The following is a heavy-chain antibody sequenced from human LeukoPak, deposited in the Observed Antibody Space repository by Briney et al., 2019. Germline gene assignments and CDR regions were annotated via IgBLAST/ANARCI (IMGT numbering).Heavy chain of an antibody. D-gene: IGHD3-22*01. CDR1: GYTFTNYY. Sequence: ASVKVSCKASGYTFTNYYMHWVRQAPGQGLEWMGRINPNSGGTNYAQKFQGRVTMTRDTSISTAYMELSRLRSDDTAVYYCARDSSGYYYQGTFDYWGQGTLVTVSS. CDR2: INPNSGGT. V-gene: IGHV1-2*06. CDR3: ARDSSGYYYQGTFDY. J-gene: IGHJ4*02.